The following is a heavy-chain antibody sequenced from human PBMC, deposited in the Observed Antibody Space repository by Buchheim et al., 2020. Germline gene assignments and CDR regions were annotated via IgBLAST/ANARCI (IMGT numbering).Heavy chain of an antibody. V-gene: IGHV4-39*07. CDR3: ARERGEAYYYGSGSSIDY. J-gene: IGHJ4*02. CDR2: IYYSGST. Sequence: QLQLQESGPGLVKPSETLSLTCTVSGDSISSSSYYWGWIRQPPGKGLEWIVSIYYSGSTYYHPFLTRRTIITVDTSKNQFSLKLSSVTAADTAVYYCARERGEAYYYGSGSSIDYWGQGTL. CDR1: GDSISSSSYY. D-gene: IGHD3-10*01.